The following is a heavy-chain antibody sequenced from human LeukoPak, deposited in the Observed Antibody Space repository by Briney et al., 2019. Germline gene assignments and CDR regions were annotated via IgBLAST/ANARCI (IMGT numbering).Heavy chain of an antibody. D-gene: IGHD6-19*01. CDR2: ISSSSYI. CDR3: ARGSGYSSGWYYFDY. J-gene: IGHJ4*02. CDR1: GFTFSSYS. Sequence: GGSLRLSCAASGFTFSSYSMNWVRQAPGKGLEWVSSISSSSYIYYADSVKGRFTISRDNAENSLYLQMNSLRAEDTAVYYCARGSGYSSGWYYFDYWGQGTLVTVSS. V-gene: IGHV3-21*01.